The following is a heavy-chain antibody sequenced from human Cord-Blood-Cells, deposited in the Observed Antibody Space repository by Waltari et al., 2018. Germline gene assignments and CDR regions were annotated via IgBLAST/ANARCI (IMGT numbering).Heavy chain of an antibody. CDR2: IRSKANSYAT. J-gene: IGHJ4*02. D-gene: IGHD6-13*01. Sequence: EVQLVESGGGLVQPGGSLKLSCAASGFTFSGSAMHWVRQASGKGLEWVGRIRSKANSYATAYAASVKGRFTISRDDSKNTAYLQMNSLKTEDTAVYYCTTRTAGTGGANDRIDYWGQGTLVTVSS. CDR1: GFTFSGSA. V-gene: IGHV3-73*02. CDR3: TTRTAGTGGANDRIDY.